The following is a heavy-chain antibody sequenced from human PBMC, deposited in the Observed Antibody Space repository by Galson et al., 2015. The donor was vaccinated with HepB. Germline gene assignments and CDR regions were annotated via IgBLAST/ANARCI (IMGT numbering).Heavy chain of an antibody. CDR3: AKDGVMVAANPYHFHY. V-gene: IGHV3-23*01. D-gene: IGHD2-15*01. CDR2: ITSSGGNS. CDR1: GFTFSRYA. J-gene: IGHJ4*02. Sequence: SLRLSCAASGFTFSRYAMTWVRQAPGKGLEWVSSITSSGGNSYYTESVKGRFTISRDNSKNTVLLQLNSLRVEDTAVYYCAKDGVMVAANPYHFHYGGQGTLVTVSS.